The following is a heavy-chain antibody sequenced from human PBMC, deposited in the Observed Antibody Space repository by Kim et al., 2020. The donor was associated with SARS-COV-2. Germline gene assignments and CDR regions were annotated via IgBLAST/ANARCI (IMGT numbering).Heavy chain of an antibody. J-gene: IGHJ4*02. Sequence: SETLSLTCTVSGGSISSSSYYWGWIRQPPGKGLEWIGSIYYSGSTYYNPSLKSRVTISVDTSKNQFSLKLSSVTAADPAVYYCARTANEGVFWSGYYFDYWGQGTLVTVSS. CDR3: ARTANEGVFWSGYYFDY. V-gene: IGHV4-39*01. CDR2: IYYSGST. CDR1: GGSISSSSYY. D-gene: IGHD3-3*01.